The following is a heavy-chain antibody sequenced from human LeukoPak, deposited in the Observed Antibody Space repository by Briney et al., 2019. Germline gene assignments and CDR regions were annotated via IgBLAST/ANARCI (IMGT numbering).Heavy chain of an antibody. CDR3: ARGVGYCSSTSCQRVSPIDY. Sequence: AGGSLRLSCAASGFTFSDYYMSWIRQAPGKGLEWVSYISSSGSTIYYADSVKGRFTISRDNAKNSLYLQMNSLRAEDTAVYYCARGVGYCSSTSCQRVSPIDYWGQGTLVTVSS. CDR2: ISSSGSTI. J-gene: IGHJ4*02. D-gene: IGHD2-2*01. CDR1: GFTFSDYY. V-gene: IGHV3-11*01.